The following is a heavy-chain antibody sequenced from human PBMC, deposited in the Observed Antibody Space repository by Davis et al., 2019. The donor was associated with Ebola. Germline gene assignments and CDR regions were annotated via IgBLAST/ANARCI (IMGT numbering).Heavy chain of an antibody. CDR3: ARVVTMIVVT. CDR2: LSGSGGST. J-gene: IGHJ4*02. V-gene: IGHV3-23*01. D-gene: IGHD3-22*01. Sequence: PGGSLRLSCAASGFTFSSYAMSWVRQAPGKGLEWVSALSGSGGSTYYADSVKGRFTISRDNAKNSLYLQMNSLRAEDTAVYYCARVVTMIVVTWGQGTLVTVSS. CDR1: GFTFSSYA.